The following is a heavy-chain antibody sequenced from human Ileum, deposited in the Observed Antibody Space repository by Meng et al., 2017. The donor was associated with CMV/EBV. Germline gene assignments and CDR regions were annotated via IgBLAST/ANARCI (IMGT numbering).Heavy chain of an antibody. V-gene: IGHV3-21*01. CDR3: ATDGGTG. D-gene: IGHD3-10*01. CDR1: GFTFNTYS. J-gene: IGHJ4*02. CDR2: ISSGSDYI. Sequence: GESLNISCAASGFTFNTYSMTWVRQAPGKGLEWVSSISSGSDYIHYADSVKGRFTISRDNARNSLFLQMNSLRAEDTAVYYCATDGGTGWGQGTLVTVSS.